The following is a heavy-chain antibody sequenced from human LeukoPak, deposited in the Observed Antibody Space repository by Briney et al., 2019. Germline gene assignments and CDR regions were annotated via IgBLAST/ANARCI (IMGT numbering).Heavy chain of an antibody. V-gene: IGHV3-48*04. CDR3: ARGALDAATPFDS. D-gene: IGHD2-15*01. Sequence: GGSLRLSCAASGFTFSSYGMHWVRQAPGKGLEWVSFISSSGMSIYYADSVKGRFTISRDNAKNSLYLQMNSLRAEDTAVYYCARGALDAATPFDSWGQGTLVTVSS. CDR1: GFTFSSYG. J-gene: IGHJ5*01. CDR2: ISSSGMSI.